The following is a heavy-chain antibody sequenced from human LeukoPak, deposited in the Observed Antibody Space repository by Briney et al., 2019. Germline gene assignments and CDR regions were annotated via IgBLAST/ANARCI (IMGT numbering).Heavy chain of an antibody. CDR3: ARAADYYDSSGYRTTADY. Sequence: PSETLSLTCTVSGGSISSDYWSWIRQPAGKGLEWIRRIYTSGSTNYNPSLKSRVTMSVDTSKNQFSLKLSSVTAADTAVYYCARAADYYDSSGYRTTADYWGQGTLVTVSS. CDR1: GGSISSDY. D-gene: IGHD3-22*01. J-gene: IGHJ4*02. V-gene: IGHV4-4*07. CDR2: IYTSGST.